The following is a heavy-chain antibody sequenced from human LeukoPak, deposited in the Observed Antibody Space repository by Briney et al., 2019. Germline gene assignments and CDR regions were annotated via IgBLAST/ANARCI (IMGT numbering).Heavy chain of an antibody. D-gene: IGHD4-11*01. V-gene: IGHV1-18*01. CDR3: ARDPTTQTFDY. CDR2: ISTYNGNT. J-gene: IGHJ4*02. CDR1: GYTFTSYG. Sequence: ASVKVSCKASGYTFTSYGISWVRQAPGQGLEWMGWISTYNGNTNYAQKLQGRVTMTTDTSTTTAYMELRSLPSDDTAVYYCARDPTTQTFDYWGQGTLVTVSS.